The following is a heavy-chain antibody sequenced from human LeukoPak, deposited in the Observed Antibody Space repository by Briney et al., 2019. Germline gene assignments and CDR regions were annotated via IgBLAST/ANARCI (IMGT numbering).Heavy chain of an antibody. CDR3: ARDRDSSGWFEY. Sequence: SETLSLTCTVSGGSISGFYWGWIRQPPGKGLEWIGFIYYSGSANYNPSLKSRVTMSVDTSKNQFSLKLSSVTAADTAFYYCARDRDSSGWFEYWGQGTLVTVSS. V-gene: IGHV4-59*01. D-gene: IGHD6-19*01. J-gene: IGHJ4*02. CDR1: GGSISGFY. CDR2: IYYSGSA.